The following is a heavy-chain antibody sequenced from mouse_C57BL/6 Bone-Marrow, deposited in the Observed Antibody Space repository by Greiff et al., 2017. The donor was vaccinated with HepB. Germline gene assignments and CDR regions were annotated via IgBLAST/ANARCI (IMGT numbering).Heavy chain of an antibody. Sequence: EVKLMESGPELVKPGASVKISCKASGYSFTDYNMNWVKQSNGKSLEWIGVIYPNYGTTSYNQKFKGKATLTVDQSSSTAYMQLNSLTSEDSAVYYCAREGYYGSSYVDYFDYWGQGTTLTVSS. J-gene: IGHJ2*01. V-gene: IGHV1-39*01. CDR3: AREGYYGSSYVDYFDY. CDR2: IYPNYGTT. CDR1: GYSFTDYN. D-gene: IGHD1-1*01.